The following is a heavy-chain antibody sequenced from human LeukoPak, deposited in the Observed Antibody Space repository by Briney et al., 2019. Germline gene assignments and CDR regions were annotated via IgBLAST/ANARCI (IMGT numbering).Heavy chain of an antibody. CDR3: AREGYCGGGSCHPDDAFDI. V-gene: IGHV1-18*04. Sequence: ASVKVSCKASGYTFSKYGVSWVRQAPGQGLEWMGWISAYKGNTNVAQKFQARVTMTTDTSTSTAYMDLKSLRSDGTAVYYCAREGYCGGGSCHPDDAFDIWGQGTMVTVSS. D-gene: IGHD2-15*01. CDR2: ISAYKGNT. J-gene: IGHJ3*02. CDR1: GYTFSKYG.